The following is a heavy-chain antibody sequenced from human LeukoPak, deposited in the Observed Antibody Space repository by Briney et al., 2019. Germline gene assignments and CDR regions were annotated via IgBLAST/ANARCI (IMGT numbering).Heavy chain of an antibody. J-gene: IGHJ4*02. CDR2: IYYSGSN. Sequence: SETLSLTCTVSGGSISSGDYYWSWIRQPPGKGLEWIGYIYYSGSNNYNPSLKSRVTISVDTCKNQFSLKMSSVTAADTAVYYCARGFRYDSSGYYLYWGQGTLVTVSS. CDR1: GGSISSGDYY. V-gene: IGHV4-61*08. CDR3: ARGFRYDSSGYYLY. D-gene: IGHD3-22*01.